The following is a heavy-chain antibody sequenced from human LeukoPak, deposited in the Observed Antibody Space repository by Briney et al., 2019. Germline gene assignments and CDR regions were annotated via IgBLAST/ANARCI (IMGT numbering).Heavy chain of an antibody. J-gene: IGHJ4*02. CDR2: INPNSGGT. CDR3: ATHSKYQLHLFDY. V-gene: IGHV1-2*02. Sequence: ASVKVSCKASGYTFTGYYIHWVRQAPGQGVEWMGWINPNSGGTKYAQKFQGRVTMTRDTSISTAYMELSRLRSDDTAVYYCATHSKYQLHLFDYWGQGTLVTVSS. D-gene: IGHD2-2*01. CDR1: GYTFTGYY.